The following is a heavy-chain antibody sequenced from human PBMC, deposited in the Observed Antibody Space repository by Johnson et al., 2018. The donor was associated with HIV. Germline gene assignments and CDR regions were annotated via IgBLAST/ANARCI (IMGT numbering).Heavy chain of an antibody. V-gene: IGHV3-7*03. CDR2: IKQDGSEK. J-gene: IGHJ3*02. CDR1: GFTFSSYW. D-gene: IGHD2-15*01. Sequence: VQLVESGGGLVQPGGSLRLSCAASGFTFSSYWMSWVRQAPGKGLEWVANIKQDGSEKYYVDSVKGRFTISRDNAKNSLYLQMNSLRAEDTAMYYCSTSDIVVVAGAMLLPLHDAFDIWGQGTMVTVSS. CDR3: STSDIVVVAGAMLLPLHDAFDI.